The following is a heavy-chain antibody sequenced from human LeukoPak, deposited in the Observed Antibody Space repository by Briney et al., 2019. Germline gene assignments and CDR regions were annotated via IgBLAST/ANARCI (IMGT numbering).Heavy chain of an antibody. D-gene: IGHD5-12*01. J-gene: IGHJ4*02. CDR1: GGSVSSGSYF. CDR3: ARDSSSGYDD. Sequence: SETLSLTCTVSGGSVSSGSYFWSWIRQPPGKRLEWLGYIYYSGSTHYNPSLKSRVTISVDTSKNQCSLKLSSVTAADTAVYYCARDSSSGYDDWGQGTLATVSS. V-gene: IGHV4-61*01. CDR2: IYYSGST.